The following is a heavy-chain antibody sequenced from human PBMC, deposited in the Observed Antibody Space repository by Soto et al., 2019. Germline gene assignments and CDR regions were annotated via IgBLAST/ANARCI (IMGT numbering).Heavy chain of an antibody. V-gene: IGHV1-69*13. D-gene: IGHD7-27*01. Sequence: QVQLVQSGAEVRKPGSSVKVSCVASGGTFSTSAMNWVRQAPGQGLEWVGGIIPVFGTPTYAQSLQGRVTITVDVSTTTAYMELTRLRPEDTAVYYCAIQLTGDLDFWGQGTLVIVSS. CDR2: IIPVFGTP. CDR1: GGTFSTSA. CDR3: AIQLTGDLDF. J-gene: IGHJ4*02.